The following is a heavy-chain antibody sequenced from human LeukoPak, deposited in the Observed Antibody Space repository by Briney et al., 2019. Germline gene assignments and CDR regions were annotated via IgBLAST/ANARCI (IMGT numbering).Heavy chain of an antibody. V-gene: IGHV3-21*04. CDR3: AKDGGTGTRGIYYFDY. J-gene: IGHJ4*02. CDR2: ISSSSSYI. D-gene: IGHD1-1*01. CDR1: GFPFSTYT. Sequence: GGSLRLSCAASGFPFSTYTMNWVRQAPGKGLEWVSSISSSSSYIYYAGSMKGRFTISRDNSKDTLYLQMNSLRAEDTAVYYCAKDGGTGTRGIYYFDYWGQGTLVTVSS.